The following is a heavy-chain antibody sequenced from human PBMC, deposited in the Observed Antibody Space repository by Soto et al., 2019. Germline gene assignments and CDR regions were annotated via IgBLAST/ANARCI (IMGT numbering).Heavy chain of an antibody. V-gene: IGHV4-61*01. CDR3: AREFSNSPEAFDS. CDR2: IYYTGST. J-gene: IGHJ4*02. CDR1: GGSVNSDIFY. D-gene: IGHD6-6*01. Sequence: QVHLQESGPGQVKPSETLSLICTVSGGSVNSDIFYWSWFRQPPGRGLGWIGYIYYTGSTNYNPSLKSRVTISIDTSRNQFSLKLSSVTAADTAVYYCAREFSNSPEAFDSWGQGSLVTVSS.